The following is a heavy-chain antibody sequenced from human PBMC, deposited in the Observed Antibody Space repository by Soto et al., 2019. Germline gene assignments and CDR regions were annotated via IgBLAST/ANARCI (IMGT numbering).Heavy chain of an antibody. J-gene: IGHJ4*02. CDR2: IWYDGTQQ. V-gene: IGHV3-33*01. CDR1: GFTFNTYS. CDR3: ARAVGTTVNGLWHFDS. D-gene: IGHD4-17*01. Sequence: QVQLEESGGGVVQPGRSLRLSCEASGFTFNTYSMHWVRQPPGKGLEWLAAIWYDGTQQYYADSVKGRFIISRDNSKKTPYLEKNSLRPEETAVYYCARAVGTTVNGLWHFDSWVQGALVTVAS.